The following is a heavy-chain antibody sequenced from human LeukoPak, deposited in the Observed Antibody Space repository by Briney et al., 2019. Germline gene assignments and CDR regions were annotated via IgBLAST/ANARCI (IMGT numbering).Heavy chain of an antibody. CDR1: GGSFSGYY. V-gene: IGHV4-34*01. J-gene: IGHJ4*02. Sequence: SETLSLTCAVYGGSFSGYYWSWIRQPPGKGLEWIGEINHSGSTNYNPSLKSRVTISVGTSKNQFSLKLNSVTAADTAVYYCARKRADYDFWSGYFAYWGQGTLVTVSS. CDR3: ARKRADYDFWSGYFAY. D-gene: IGHD3-3*01. CDR2: INHSGST.